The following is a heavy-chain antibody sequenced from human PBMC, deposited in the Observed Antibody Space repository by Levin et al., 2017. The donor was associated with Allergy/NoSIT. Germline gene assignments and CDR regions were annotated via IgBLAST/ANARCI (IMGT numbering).Heavy chain of an antibody. J-gene: IGHJ4*02. Sequence: ETLSLTCAASGFTFSNAWMSWVRQAPGKGLEWVGRVRSETDGGAIDYAAPVKGRFTISRDDSKNTLYLQMNSLKTEDTAVYYCVESSGWHTSDYFDYWGQGTLVTVSS. D-gene: IGHD6-19*01. CDR2: VRSETDGGAI. V-gene: IGHV3-15*01. CDR3: VESSGWHTSDYFDY. CDR1: GFTFSNAW.